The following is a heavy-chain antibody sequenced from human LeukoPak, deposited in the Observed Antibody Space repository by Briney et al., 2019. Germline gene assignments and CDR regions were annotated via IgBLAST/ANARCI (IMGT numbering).Heavy chain of an antibody. CDR1: GGSISSGGYY. Sequence: SETLSLTCTVSGGSISSGGYYWSWIRQHPRKGLEWIAYISDIGSISYNPSLKSRVTISLDTSKNQFSLKLSSVTAADTAVYYCAGHHPRNTVDFWGQGTLVTVSS. V-gene: IGHV4-61*08. D-gene: IGHD2/OR15-2a*01. CDR2: ISDIGSI. J-gene: IGHJ4*02. CDR3: AGHHPRNTVDF.